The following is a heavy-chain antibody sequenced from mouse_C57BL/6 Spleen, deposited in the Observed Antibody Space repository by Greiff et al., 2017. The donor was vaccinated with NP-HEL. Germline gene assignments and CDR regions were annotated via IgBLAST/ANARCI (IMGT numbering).Heavy chain of an antibody. CDR2: IDPEDGET. CDR3: APSMITHYYAMDY. Sequence: EVQLHQSGAELVKPGASVKLSCTASGFNIKDYYMHWVKQRTEQGLEWIGRIDPEDGETKYAPKFQGKATITADTSSNTAYLQLSSLTSEDTAVYYCAPSMITHYYAMDYWGQGTSVTVSS. V-gene: IGHV14-2*01. J-gene: IGHJ4*01. CDR1: GFNIKDYY. D-gene: IGHD2-4*01.